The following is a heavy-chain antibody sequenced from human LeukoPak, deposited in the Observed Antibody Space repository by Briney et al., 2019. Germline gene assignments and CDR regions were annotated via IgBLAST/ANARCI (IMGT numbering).Heavy chain of an antibody. CDR3: AREYGDYDSFDY. J-gene: IGHJ4*02. CDR2: ISGSGGSI. V-gene: IGHV3-21*01. D-gene: IGHD4-17*01. CDR1: GFSLNTYT. Sequence: GGSLRLSCAASGFSLNTYTMTWARQAPGKGLEWVSAISGSGGSIYYADSVKGRFTISRDNAKNSLYLQMNSLRAEDTAVYYCAREYGDYDSFDYWGQGTLVTVSS.